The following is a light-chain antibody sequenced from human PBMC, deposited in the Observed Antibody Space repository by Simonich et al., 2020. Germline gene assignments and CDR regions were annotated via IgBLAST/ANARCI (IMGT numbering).Light chain of an antibody. V-gene: IGKV4-1*01. Sequence: IVMTQSPLSLPVTPGEPASISCRSSPSLLHSNGYNYLDWYQQKPGKPPKLLIYWASTRESGVPDRFSGSGSGTDFTLTISSLQAEDVAVYYCQQYYSTPYTFGQGTKLEIK. CDR1: PSLLHSNGYNY. CDR2: WAS. J-gene: IGKJ2*01. CDR3: QQYYSTPYT.